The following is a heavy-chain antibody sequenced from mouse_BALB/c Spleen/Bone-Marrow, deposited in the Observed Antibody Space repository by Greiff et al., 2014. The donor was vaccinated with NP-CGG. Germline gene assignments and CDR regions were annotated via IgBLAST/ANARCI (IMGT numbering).Heavy chain of an antibody. CDR2: TDPSDSET. J-gene: IGHJ4*01. D-gene: IGHD2-3*01. CDR1: GYTFTSYW. V-gene: IGHV1-69*02. Sequence: QVQLKQSGAELVKPGAPVKLSCKASGYTFTSYWMNWVKQRPGRGLEWIGRTDPSDSETHYNQKFKDKATLTVDKSSSTAYIQLSSLTSEDSAVYYCARALGDGYYYAMDYWGQGTSVTVSS. CDR3: ARALGDGYYYAMDY.